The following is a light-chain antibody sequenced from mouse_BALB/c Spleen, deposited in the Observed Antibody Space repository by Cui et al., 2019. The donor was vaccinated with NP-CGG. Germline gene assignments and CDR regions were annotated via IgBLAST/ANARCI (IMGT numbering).Light chain of an antibody. Sequence: AVVTQESALTTSPGETLTLTCRSSTGAVTTSNYANWVQEKSDHLFTGLIGGTNNRAPGVPARFSGSLIGDKAALTITGAQTEDEAIYFCALWYSNHWVFGGGTKLTVL. CDR3: ALWYSNHWV. CDR2: GTN. V-gene: IGLV1*01. CDR1: TGAVTTSNY. J-gene: IGLJ1*01.